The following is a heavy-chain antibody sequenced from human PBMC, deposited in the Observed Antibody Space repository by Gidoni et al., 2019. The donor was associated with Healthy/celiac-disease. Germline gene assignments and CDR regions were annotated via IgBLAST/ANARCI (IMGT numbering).Heavy chain of an antibody. V-gene: IGHV1-8*01. CDR3: ARGRYCSSTSCPRGYWFDP. D-gene: IGHD2-2*01. Sequence: QVQLVQSGAEVKKPGASVKVSCKASGYTFTSYDINWVRQATEQGLEWMGWMNPNSGNTGYAQKFQGRVTRTRNTSISTAYMELSSLRSEDTAVYYCARGRYCSSTSCPRGYWFDPWGQGTLVTVSS. CDR1: GYTFTSYD. J-gene: IGHJ5*02. CDR2: MNPNSGNT.